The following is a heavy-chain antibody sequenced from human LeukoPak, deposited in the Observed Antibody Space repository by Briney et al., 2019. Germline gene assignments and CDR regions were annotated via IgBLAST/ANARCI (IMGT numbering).Heavy chain of an antibody. Sequence: SETLSLTCTVSGGSISSSSYYWGWIRQPPGKGLEWIGSIYYSGSTYYYPSLKSRVTISVDTSKNQFSLKLSSVTAADTAVYYCARRPLTMKTAFDIWGQGTMVTVSS. V-gene: IGHV4-39*01. CDR1: GGSISSSSYY. CDR2: IYYSGST. D-gene: IGHD3-22*01. J-gene: IGHJ3*02. CDR3: ARRPLTMKTAFDI.